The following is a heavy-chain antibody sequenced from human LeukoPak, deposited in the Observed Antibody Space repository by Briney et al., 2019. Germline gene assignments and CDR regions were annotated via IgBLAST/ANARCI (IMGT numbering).Heavy chain of an antibody. V-gene: IGHV3-7*03. Sequence: GGSLRLSCAASGFTFSSYWMSWVRQAPGKGLEWVANIKQDGSEKYYVDSVKGRFTISRDNSKNTLYLQMNSLRAEDTAVYYCAKAEREYDYGVDYWGQGTLVTVSS. CDR3: AKAEREYDYGVDY. CDR2: IKQDGSEK. J-gene: IGHJ4*02. D-gene: IGHD4-17*01. CDR1: GFTFSSYW.